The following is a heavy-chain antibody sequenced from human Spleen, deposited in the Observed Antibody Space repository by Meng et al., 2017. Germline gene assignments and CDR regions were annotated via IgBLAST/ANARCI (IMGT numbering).Heavy chain of an antibody. V-gene: IGHV4-34*01. CDR1: GGSFSAYY. CDR2: IDHIGST. CDR3: ARGGVADC. D-gene: IGHD3-10*01. J-gene: IGHJ4*02. Sequence: SQTLSLTCAVYGGSFSAYYWTWIRQPPGRGLEWIGEIDHIGSTNYNPSLKSRVTISVDTSKNQFSLKLSSVTAADTAVYYCARGGVADCWGQGTLVTVSS.